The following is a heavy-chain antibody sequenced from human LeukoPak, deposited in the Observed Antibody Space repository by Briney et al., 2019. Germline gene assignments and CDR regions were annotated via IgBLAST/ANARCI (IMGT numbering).Heavy chain of an antibody. CDR2: INPNSGGT. CDR3: ARARAIVVVVAATPLHDYGMDV. CDR1: GYTFTGYY. Sequence: ASVKVSCKASGYTFTGYYMHWVRQAPGQGLEWMGWINPNSGGTNYAQKFQGRVTMTRDTSISTAYMELSRLRSDDTAVYYCARARAIVVVVAATPLHDYGMDVWGQGTTVTVSS. J-gene: IGHJ6*02. V-gene: IGHV1-2*02. D-gene: IGHD2-15*01.